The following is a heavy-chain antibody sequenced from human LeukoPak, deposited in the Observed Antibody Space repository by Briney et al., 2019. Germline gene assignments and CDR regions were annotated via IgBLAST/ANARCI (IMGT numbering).Heavy chain of an antibody. CDR2: ISGSGGST. CDR1: GFTFSSYA. D-gene: IGHD3-3*01. CDR3: AKDPLWPSGPAGY. V-gene: IGHV3-23*01. Sequence: GGSLRLSCAASGFTFSSYAMSWVRQAPGKGLGWVSAISGSGGSTYYADSVKGRFTISRDNSKNTLYLQMNSLRAEDTAVYYCAKDPLWPSGPAGYWGQGTLVTVSS. J-gene: IGHJ4*02.